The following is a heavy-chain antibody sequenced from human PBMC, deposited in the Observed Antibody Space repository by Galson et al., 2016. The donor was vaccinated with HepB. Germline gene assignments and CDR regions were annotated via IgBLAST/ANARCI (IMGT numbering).Heavy chain of an antibody. D-gene: IGHD3-22*01. J-gene: IGHJ4*02. CDR3: ARQGPYYFDSVQPFDS. CDR1: GFTFSNYW. V-gene: IGHV5-51*01. CDR2: IYPGDSDT. Sequence: QSGAEVKKPGESLRISCKGSGFTFSNYWIAWVRQMPGKGLEWMGIIYPGDSDTRYSPSFQGQVTISADKSISTAYLQWSSLKASDPAMYYCARQGPYYFDSVQPFDSWGQGTLVTVSS.